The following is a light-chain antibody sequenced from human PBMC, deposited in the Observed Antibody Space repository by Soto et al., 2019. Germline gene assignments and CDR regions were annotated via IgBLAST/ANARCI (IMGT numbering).Light chain of an antibody. CDR1: QSISSL. J-gene: IGKJ5*01. V-gene: IGKV3-15*01. Sequence: EIVLTQSPATLSVSPGERATLSCRASQSISSLLAWYQQKRGQAPRLLIYGASTRATGIPARFSGSGSGTDFTLTISSLQSEDFAVYYCQQYYDWPITFGQGTQREIK. CDR2: GAS. CDR3: QQYYDWPIT.